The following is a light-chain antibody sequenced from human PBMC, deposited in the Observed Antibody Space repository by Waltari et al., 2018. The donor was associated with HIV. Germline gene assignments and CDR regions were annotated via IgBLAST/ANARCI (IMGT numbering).Light chain of an antibody. V-gene: IGKV3-11*01. CDR1: QSVSTY. Sequence: EIVLTQSPATLSLSPGERATLSCRASQSVSTYFAWYQQKPGQAPRLIIYGASSRATGIPSRFSGSGSGTDFTLTISSLEPGDFGVYYCHQRSNWPITFGQGTRLEIK. J-gene: IGKJ5*01. CDR3: HQRSNWPIT. CDR2: GAS.